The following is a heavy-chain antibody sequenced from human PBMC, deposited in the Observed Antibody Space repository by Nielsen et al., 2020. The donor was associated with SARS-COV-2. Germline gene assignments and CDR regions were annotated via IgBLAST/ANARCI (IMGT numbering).Heavy chain of an antibody. Sequence: SETLSLTCTVSGGSISSYYWSWIRQPPGKGLEWIGYIYYSGSTNYNPSLKSRVTISVDTSKNQFSLKLSSVTAADTAVYYCARAAYYDSSGHDPAFDYWGQGTLVTISS. J-gene: IGHJ4*02. CDR3: ARAAYYDSSGHDPAFDY. CDR2: IYYSGST. CDR1: GGSISSYY. V-gene: IGHV4-59*01. D-gene: IGHD3-22*01.